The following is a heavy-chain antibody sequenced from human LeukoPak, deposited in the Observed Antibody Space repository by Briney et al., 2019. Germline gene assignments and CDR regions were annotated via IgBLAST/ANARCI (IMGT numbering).Heavy chain of an antibody. J-gene: IGHJ4*02. Sequence: GGSLRLSCAASGFPFDDYGMSWVRLAPGKGLEWVSGVSWNGAYTEYADSVRGRFTISRDNAKKSLYLQMNSLRVDDTALYYCARRKGPYGSGTYYDSWGKGTLVSVSS. CDR3: ARRKGPYGSGTYYDS. CDR1: GFPFDDYG. V-gene: IGHV3-20*04. CDR2: VSWNGAYT. D-gene: IGHD3-10*01.